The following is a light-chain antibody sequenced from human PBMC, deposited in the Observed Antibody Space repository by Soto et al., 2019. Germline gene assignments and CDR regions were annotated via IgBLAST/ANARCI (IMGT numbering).Light chain of an antibody. CDR2: DTS. CDR3: LLSYSGAHVV. Sequence: QAVVTQEPSLTVSPGGTVTLTCGSSPGAVTSGHYPYWYQQKPGQAPRTLIYDTSNKHSWTPARFSGSLLGGKAALTLSCSQPEDEAEYYCLLSYSGAHVVFGGGTKLTVL. J-gene: IGLJ2*01. CDR1: PGAVTSGHY. V-gene: IGLV7-46*01.